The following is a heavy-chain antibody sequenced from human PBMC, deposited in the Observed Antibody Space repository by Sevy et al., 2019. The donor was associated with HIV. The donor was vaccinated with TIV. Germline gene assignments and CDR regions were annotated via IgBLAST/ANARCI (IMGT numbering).Heavy chain of an antibody. V-gene: IGHV3-30-3*01. Sequence: GGSLRLSCAASAFTFNFFSRHWVRQAPGKGLEWVATISFDGSNEHYADSVKGRFTISRDNSKNSLFLQMNSLRADDSAVYYCALERLSSAVAEYFHNWGQGTLVTVSS. D-gene: IGHD1-1*01. CDR3: ALERLSSAVAEYFHN. CDR2: ISFDGSNE. J-gene: IGHJ1*01. CDR1: AFTFNFFS.